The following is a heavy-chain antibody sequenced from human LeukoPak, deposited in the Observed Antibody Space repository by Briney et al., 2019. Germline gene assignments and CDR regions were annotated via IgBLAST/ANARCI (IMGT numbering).Heavy chain of an antibody. CDR1: GYSISSDNW. CDR3: AREWAGRDY. CDR2: IHHSGRT. D-gene: IGHD3-10*01. Sequence: KPSETLSLTCAVSGYSISSDNWWNWVRQPPGKGLGWIGEIHHSGRTNSNPSLKSRVTISVDKSKNQFSLKLSSVTAADTAVYYCAREWAGRDYWGQGTLVTVSS. J-gene: IGHJ4*02. V-gene: IGHV4-4*02.